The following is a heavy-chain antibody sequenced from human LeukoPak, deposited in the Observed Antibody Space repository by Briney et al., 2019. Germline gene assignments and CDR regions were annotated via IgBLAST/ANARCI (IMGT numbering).Heavy chain of an antibody. CDR2: VSHDGGNK. J-gene: IGHJ4*02. CDR3: AKEDYDGSGSYLGY. D-gene: IGHD3-10*01. Sequence: GGSLRLSRAASGFTFSSYGMHWVRQAPGKGLEWVAVVSHDGGNKVYADSVKGRFTISRDNSKNTLYLQMNSLRPEDTAAYHCAKEDYDGSGSYLGYWGQGTLVTVSS. V-gene: IGHV3-30*18. CDR1: GFTFSSYG.